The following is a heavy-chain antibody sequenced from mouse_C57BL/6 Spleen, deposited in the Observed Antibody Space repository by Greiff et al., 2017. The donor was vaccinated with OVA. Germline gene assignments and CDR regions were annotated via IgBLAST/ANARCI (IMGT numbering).Heavy chain of an antibody. CDR1: GFTFSDYG. CDR3: ARRAAAQAGYFDV. D-gene: IGHD3-2*02. J-gene: IGHJ1*03. CDR2: ISSGSSTI. V-gene: IGHV5-17*01. Sequence: EVNLVESGGGLVKPGGSLKLSCAASGFTFSDYGMHWVRQAPEKGLEWVAYISSGSSTIYYADTVKGRFTISRDNAKNTLFLQMTSLRSEDTAMYYCARRAAAQAGYFDVWGTGTTVTVSS.